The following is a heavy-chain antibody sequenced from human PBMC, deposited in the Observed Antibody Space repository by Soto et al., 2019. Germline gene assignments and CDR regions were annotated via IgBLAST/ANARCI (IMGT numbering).Heavy chain of an antibody. J-gene: IGHJ1*01. CDR1: GFTFSNYW. Sequence: GGSLRLSCAASGFTFSNYWVYWVRQAPGKGLEWVANIQENGREKNYVDSVKGRFTISRDNSKNTLYLQMNSLRAEDTAVYYSAPHSLYCSGGSCYRAEYFQHWGQGTLVTVSS. V-gene: IGHV3-7*03. D-gene: IGHD2-15*01. CDR3: APHSLYCSGGSCYRAEYFQH. CDR2: IQENGREK.